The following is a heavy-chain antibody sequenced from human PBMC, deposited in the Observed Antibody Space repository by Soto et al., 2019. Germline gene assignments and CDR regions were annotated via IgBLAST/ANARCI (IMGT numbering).Heavy chain of an antibody. CDR1: GYTFTSYA. CDR3: XXGPGGXDGPGDY. Sequence: QVQLVQSGAEVKKPGASVKVSCKASGYTFTSYAMHWVRQAPGQRLEWMGWINAGNGNTKYSQKFQGRVTITRDTSXSTAYXELSXLRSEDTAXXXCXXGPGGXDGPGDYWGQGTLVTVSS. CDR2: INAGNGNT. V-gene: IGHV1-3*01. D-gene: IGHD2-15*01. J-gene: IGHJ4*02.